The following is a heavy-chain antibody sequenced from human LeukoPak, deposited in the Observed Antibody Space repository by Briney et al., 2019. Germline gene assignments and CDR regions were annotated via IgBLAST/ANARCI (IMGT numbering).Heavy chain of an antibody. Sequence: ASVKVSCKASGYTFTSYGISWVRQAPGQGLEWMGWISAYNGNTNFAQKLQGRVTMTTDSSTGTAYMELRSLRSDDTAVYYCARIAYCGGDCYTTYFDYWGQGTLVTVSS. J-gene: IGHJ4*02. CDR3: ARIAYCGGDCYTTYFDY. D-gene: IGHD2-21*01. CDR2: ISAYNGNT. CDR1: GYTFTSYG. V-gene: IGHV1-18*01.